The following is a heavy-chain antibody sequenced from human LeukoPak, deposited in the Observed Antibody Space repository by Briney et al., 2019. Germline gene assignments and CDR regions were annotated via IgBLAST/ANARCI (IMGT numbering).Heavy chain of an antibody. D-gene: IGHD6-6*01. CDR1: GGSISTYY. CDR3: ARDRPYSFSSTLFDY. CDR2: IFPSGSA. Sequence: SENLSLTCTVSGGSISTYYWSWIRQPAGKGLEWIGRIFPSGSANYNTSLKSRVTLSVDTSKNQFSLRLSFVTAADTAVYYCARDRPYSFSSTLFDYWGQGVLVTVSS. J-gene: IGHJ4*02. V-gene: IGHV4-4*07.